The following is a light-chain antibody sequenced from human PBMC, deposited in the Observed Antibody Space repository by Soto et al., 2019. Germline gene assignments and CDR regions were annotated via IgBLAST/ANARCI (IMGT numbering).Light chain of an antibody. CDR1: RSDVGGYNC. Sequence: QSALTQPASVSGSPGQSITISCTGTRSDVGGYNCVSWYQQHPGKAPKLMIYDVSNRPSGVSNRFSGSKSGNTASLTISGLQAEYEADYYCSSYTSSSTVVFGGGTQLTVL. CDR2: DVS. V-gene: IGLV2-14*01. CDR3: SSYTSSSTVV. J-gene: IGLJ2*01.